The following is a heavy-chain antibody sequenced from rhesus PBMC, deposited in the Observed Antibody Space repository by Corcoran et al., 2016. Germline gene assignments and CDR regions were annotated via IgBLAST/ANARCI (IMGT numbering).Heavy chain of an antibody. V-gene: IGHV4-122*02. D-gene: IGHD6-43*01. CDR3: VRDALGRASSYLSYNRFDV. Sequence: QVQLQELGPGLVKPSETLALTCAVSGGSISRGYDYWSWIRPPPGKGMEWVGYITYSGITSYTPSLKSRVTISRDTSKNQFSLKLSSVTAADTAVYYCVRDALGRASSYLSYNRFDVWGPGVLVTVSS. CDR1: GGSISRGYDY. J-gene: IGHJ5-1*01. CDR2: ITYSGIT.